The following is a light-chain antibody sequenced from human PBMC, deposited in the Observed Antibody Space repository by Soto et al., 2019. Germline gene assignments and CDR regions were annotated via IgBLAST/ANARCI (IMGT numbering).Light chain of an antibody. CDR3: SSYTNSRRV. J-gene: IGLJ1*01. CDR2: EVS. Sequence: SVLTQPASVSGSPGQSITISCTGTSSDVGGYNYVSWYQQHPGKAPKLMIYEVSNRPSGVSNRFSGSKSGNTASLTISGLQAEDEADYYCSSYTNSRRVFGTGTKVTVL. V-gene: IGLV2-14*01. CDR1: SSDVGGYNY.